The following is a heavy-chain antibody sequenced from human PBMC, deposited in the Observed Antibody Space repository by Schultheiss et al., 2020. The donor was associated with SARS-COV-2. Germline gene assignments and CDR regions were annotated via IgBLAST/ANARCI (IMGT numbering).Heavy chain of an antibody. CDR3: ARLFYYYDSSGYSDAFDI. CDR2: TYYRSKWYN. D-gene: IGHD3-22*01. CDR1: GDSVSSNSAA. J-gene: IGHJ3*02. V-gene: IGHV6-1*01. Sequence: SQTLSLTCAISGDSVSSNSAAWNWIRQSPSRGLEWLGRTYYRSKWYNDYAVSVKSRITINPDTSKNRFSLQLNSVTPEDTAVYYCARLFYYYDSSGYSDAFDIWGQGTMVTVSS.